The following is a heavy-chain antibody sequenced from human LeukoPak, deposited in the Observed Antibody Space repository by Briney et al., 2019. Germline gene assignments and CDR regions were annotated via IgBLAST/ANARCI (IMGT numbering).Heavy chain of an antibody. Sequence: PGGSLRLSCAASGFTFSTYSMQWVRQTPGKGLEYVSAINSNGGSTYYANSVKGRFTISRDNSRNPLSLQMGSLRAEDMAVYYCARATSGAKITNFYYYHMDVWGKGTTVTVSS. J-gene: IGHJ6*03. D-gene: IGHD5-12*01. V-gene: IGHV3-64*01. CDR1: GFTFSTYS. CDR2: INSNGGST. CDR3: ARATSGAKITNFYYYHMDV.